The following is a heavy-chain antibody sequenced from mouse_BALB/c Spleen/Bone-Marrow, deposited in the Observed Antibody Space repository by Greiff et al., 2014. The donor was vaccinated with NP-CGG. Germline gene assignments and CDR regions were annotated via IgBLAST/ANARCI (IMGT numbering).Heavy chain of an antibody. J-gene: IGHJ3*01. CDR1: GFNIKDYY. D-gene: IGHD2-2*01. V-gene: IGHV14-4*02. CDR3: NRGMVTTIAY. Sequence: VQLKESGAELVRSGASVRLSCTASGFNIKDYYMHWVKQRPELGLEWIGWIDPENGDIEIAPQLQGKATMTADPSSNTAYLQLNSLTSEDTAVYYCNRGMVTTIAYWGQGTLVTVSA. CDR2: IDPENGDI.